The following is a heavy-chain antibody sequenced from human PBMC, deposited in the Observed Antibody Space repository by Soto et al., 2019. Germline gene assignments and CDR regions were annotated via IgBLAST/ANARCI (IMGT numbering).Heavy chain of an antibody. CDR1: VGSMISYY. J-gene: IGHJ5*02. D-gene: IGHD3-10*01. CDR2: IYYSGST. V-gene: IGHV4-59*01. Sequence: QVQLQESGPGLLKPSEPLSLTCTVSVGSMISYYGSWIRQPPGKGLEWIGYIYYSGSTIYNPSLKSRVTISVDTSKNQFSLKLSSVTAADTAVYYCARYGSGSSVWFDPWGQGTLVTVSS. CDR3: ARYGSGSSVWFDP.